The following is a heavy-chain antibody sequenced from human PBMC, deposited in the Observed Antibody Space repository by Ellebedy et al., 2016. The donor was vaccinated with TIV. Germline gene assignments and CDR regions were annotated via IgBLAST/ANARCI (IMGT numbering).Heavy chain of an antibody. Sequence: MPSETLSLTCTVPGGSISNSDYYWNWIRQPPGKGLEGIGSIYYSGSAYYNPSLKSRVTVSVDTSKNQFSLNLSSVTAADTAVYYCGRDPALPRGRFDTWGQGTLVTVSS. CDR2: IYYSGSA. CDR3: GRDPALPRGRFDT. CDR1: GGSISNSDYY. V-gene: IGHV4-39*07. J-gene: IGHJ5*02.